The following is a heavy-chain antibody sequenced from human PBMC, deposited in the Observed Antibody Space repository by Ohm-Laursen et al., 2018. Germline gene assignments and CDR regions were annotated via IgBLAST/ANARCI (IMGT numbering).Heavy chain of an antibody. CDR1: GFTFSSYG. CDR2: ISRSGGGT. CDR3: ARVVTAVGHLPTFDY. Sequence: SLRLSCTASGFTFSSYGMSWVRQAPGKGPGWVSSISRSGGGTYYADSVKGRFTISRDDSKNTLYLQMNSLRAEDTALYYCARVVTAVGHLPTFDYWGQGTLVTASS. J-gene: IGHJ4*02. V-gene: IGHV3-23*01. D-gene: IGHD2-21*02.